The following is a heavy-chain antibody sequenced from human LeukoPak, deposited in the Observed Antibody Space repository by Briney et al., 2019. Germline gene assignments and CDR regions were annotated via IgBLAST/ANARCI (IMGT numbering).Heavy chain of an antibody. J-gene: IGHJ4*02. Sequence: GGSLRLSCAASGFTFSVYGMHWVRQAPGKGLEWVAVILNDSSNTYYADSVKAPFTISTHNSNNTLYLQINSLRAEDTAVYSCARASGPFDYWGQGTLVTVSS. V-gene: IGHV3-33*01. CDR2: ILNDSSNT. CDR1: GFTFSVYG. CDR3: ARASGPFDY. D-gene: IGHD3-10*01.